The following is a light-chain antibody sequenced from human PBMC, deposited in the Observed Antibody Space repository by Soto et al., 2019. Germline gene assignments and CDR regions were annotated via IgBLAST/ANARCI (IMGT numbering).Light chain of an antibody. CDR2: ATT. V-gene: IGKV1-39*01. Sequence: DIQMTQSPSSLSASVGDRVTITCRASQSVIKYVNWYQQKPGKAPKLLMYATTSLQSGVPSRFKRRGSGTDFPPTMRRLPTKDFETYYGQQSYTTPTFGGGTQVEIK. CDR1: QSVIKY. J-gene: IGKJ4*01. CDR3: QQSYTTPT.